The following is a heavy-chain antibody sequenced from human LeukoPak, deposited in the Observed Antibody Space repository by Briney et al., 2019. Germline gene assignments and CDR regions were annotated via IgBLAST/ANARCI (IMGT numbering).Heavy chain of an antibody. CDR1: GFTFSRYA. CDR3: VKSAGFDWLSPLDAFDI. CDR2: ISSSGGST. J-gene: IGHJ3*02. Sequence: GESLRLSCSASGFTFSRYAMHWVRQAPPKGLEYVSAISSSGGSTYYADSVKGRFTISRDNSKDTLYLQMSSLRAEDTTVYYCVKSAGFDWLSPLDAFDIWGQGTMVTVSS. D-gene: IGHD3-9*01. V-gene: IGHV3-64D*06.